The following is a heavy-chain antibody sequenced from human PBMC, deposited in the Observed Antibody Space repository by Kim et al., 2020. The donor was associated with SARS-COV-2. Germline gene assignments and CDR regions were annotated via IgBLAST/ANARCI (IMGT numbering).Heavy chain of an antibody. J-gene: IGHJ4*02. D-gene: IGHD1-26*01. CDR1: GFIFNNAW. Sequence: GGSLRLSCAASGFIFNNAWMTWVRQAPGKGLEWVGLIKPKAEGETTEYAAPVKGRFTISRDDPENMVYLQMDSLKFEDTAVYYCASGTAGGYWGQGTLVTVSS. V-gene: IGHV3-15*01. CDR2: IKPKAEGETT. CDR3: ASGTAGGY.